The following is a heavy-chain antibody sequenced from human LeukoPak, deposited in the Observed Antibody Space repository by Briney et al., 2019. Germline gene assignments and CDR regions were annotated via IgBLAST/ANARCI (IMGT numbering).Heavy chain of an antibody. V-gene: IGHV3-23*01. Sequence: GGSLRLSCAASGFTFSTYDMSWVRQAPGRGLEWVSGISGNGDDTYYADSVKGRFTIYRDNSKRRLSLQMNSLRAEDTAVYYCAITHCSSWSAKFYFHYWGQGTLVSVSS. CDR3: AITHCSSWSAKFYFHY. D-gene: IGHD6-13*01. J-gene: IGHJ4*02. CDR1: GFTFSTYD. CDR2: ISGNGDDT.